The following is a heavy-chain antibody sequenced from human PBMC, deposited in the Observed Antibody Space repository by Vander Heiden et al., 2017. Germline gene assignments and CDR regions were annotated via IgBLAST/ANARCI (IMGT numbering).Heavy chain of an antibody. Sequence: EVQLLESGGGLVQPGGSLRLSGAASGVTFSRYAMSWVRQAPGKGLEWVSAISGSGGSTYYADSVKGRFTISRDNSKNTLYLQMNSLRAEDTAVYYCAKVIPGAYYDILTGYFDYWGQGTLVTVAS. D-gene: IGHD3-9*01. J-gene: IGHJ4*02. CDR1: GVTFSRYA. CDR2: ISGSGGST. V-gene: IGHV3-23*01. CDR3: AKVIPGAYYDILTGYFDY.